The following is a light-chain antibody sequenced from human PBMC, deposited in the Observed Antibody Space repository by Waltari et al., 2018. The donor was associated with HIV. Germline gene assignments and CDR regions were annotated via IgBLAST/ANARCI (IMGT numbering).Light chain of an antibody. CDR2: EDN. CDR1: SGSIASNY. J-gene: IGLJ2*01. Sequence: NFMLTQPHSVSESPGKTVTISCTRSSGSIASNYVQRYQQRPGSAPTPVIYEDNQRPSGVPDRFSGSIDSSSNSASLTISGLKTEDEADYYCQSYDTSNPVVFGGGTKLTVL. V-gene: IGLV6-57*04. CDR3: QSYDTSNPVV.